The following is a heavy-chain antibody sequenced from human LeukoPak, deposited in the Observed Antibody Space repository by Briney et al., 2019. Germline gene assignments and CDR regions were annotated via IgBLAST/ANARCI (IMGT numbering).Heavy chain of an antibody. J-gene: IGHJ6*02. CDR2: IIPIFGTA. V-gene: IGHV1-69*13. CDR1: GGTFSSYA. CDR3: ARGKYDSGSYSLYYYGMDV. Sequence: SVKVSCKASGGTFSSYAISWVRQAPGQGLEWMGGIIPIFGTANYAQKFQGRVTITADESTSTAYMELSSLRSEDTAVYYCARGKYDSGSYSLYYYGMDVWGQGTTVTVSS. D-gene: IGHD1-26*01.